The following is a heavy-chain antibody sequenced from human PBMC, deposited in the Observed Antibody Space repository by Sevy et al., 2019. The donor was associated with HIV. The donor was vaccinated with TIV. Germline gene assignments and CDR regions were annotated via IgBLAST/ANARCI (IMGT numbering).Heavy chain of an antibody. D-gene: IGHD3-3*01. J-gene: IGHJ5*02. CDR3: ARGRSGVTIFGVVTASGARKQNWFDP. CDR2: INHGGST. Sequence: SETLSLTCAVYGGSFSGYYWSWIRQPPGKGLEWIGEINHGGSTNYNPSLKSRITISVDTSKNQFSLKLSSVTAADTAVYYCARGRSGVTIFGVVTASGARKQNWFDPWGQGTLVTVSS. V-gene: IGHV4-34*01. CDR1: GGSFSGYY.